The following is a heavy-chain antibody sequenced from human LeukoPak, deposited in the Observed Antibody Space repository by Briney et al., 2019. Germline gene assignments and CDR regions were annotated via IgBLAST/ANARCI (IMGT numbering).Heavy chain of an antibody. CDR3: AAVAVSYYYGMDV. V-gene: IGHV1-58*01. CDR1: GFTFTSSA. CDR2: IVVGSGNT. Sequence: ASVKVSCKASGFTFTSSAVQWVRQARGQRLEWIGWIVVGSGNTNYAQKFQERDTITRDMSTSTAYMELSSLRSEDTAVYYCAAVAVSYYYGMDVWGKGTTVTVSS. J-gene: IGHJ6*04.